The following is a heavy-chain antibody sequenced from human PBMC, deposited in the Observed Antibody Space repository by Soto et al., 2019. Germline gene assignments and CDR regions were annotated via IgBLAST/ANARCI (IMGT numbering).Heavy chain of an antibody. D-gene: IGHD3-10*01. CDR2: ISGSGGST. Sequence: GGSLRLSCAASGVTFSSYAMSWVRQAPGKGLEWVSAISGSGGSTYYADSVKGRFTISRDNSKNTLYLQMNSLRAEDTAVYYCAKTARDYYGSGSYYTTFDYWGQGTLVTVSS. CDR1: GVTFSSYA. V-gene: IGHV3-23*01. J-gene: IGHJ4*02. CDR3: AKTARDYYGSGSYYTTFDY.